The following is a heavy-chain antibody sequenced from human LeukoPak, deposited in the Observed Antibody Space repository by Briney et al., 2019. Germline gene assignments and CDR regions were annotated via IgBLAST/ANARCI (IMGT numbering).Heavy chain of an antibody. D-gene: IGHD3-3*01. Sequence: SETLSRTCTVSGGSISSYYWSWIRQPPGKGLEWIGYIYYSGSTNYNPSLKSRVTISVDTSKNQFSLKLSSVTAADTAVYYCARELGYDDDYWGQGTLVTVSS. CDR1: GGSISSYY. J-gene: IGHJ4*02. CDR2: IYYSGST. V-gene: IGHV4-59*01. CDR3: ARELGYDDDY.